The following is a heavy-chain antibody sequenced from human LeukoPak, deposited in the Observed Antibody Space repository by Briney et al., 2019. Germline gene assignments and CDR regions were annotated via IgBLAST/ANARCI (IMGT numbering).Heavy chain of an antibody. V-gene: IGHV3-11*05. Sequence: GGSLRLSCAASGFIFSDYYMSWVRQAPGKGLEWISYMSSSSSYTNYVDSVKGRFTISRDNAKNSLYLQMNSLRAEDTAVYYCARAVSVSSYYFDCWGQGTLVTVSS. CDR3: ARAVSVSSYYFDC. CDR1: GFIFSDYY. J-gene: IGHJ4*02. D-gene: IGHD5/OR15-5a*01. CDR2: MSSSSSYT.